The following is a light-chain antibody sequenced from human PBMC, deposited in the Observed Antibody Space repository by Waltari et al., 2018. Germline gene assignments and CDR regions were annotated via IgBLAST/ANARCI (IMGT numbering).Light chain of an antibody. CDR3: SSYTSSSTWV. CDR1: SSDVISDNH. CDR2: DVD. J-gene: IGLJ3*02. Sequence: QSALTQPASVSGSPGQSITLSCTATSSDVISDNHVSWSQQHPGKAPKVMIYDVDNRPAGASIRCSGSRSGNTASLTISGLQAEDEADYYCSSYTSSSTWVFGGGTRLTVL. V-gene: IGLV2-14*03.